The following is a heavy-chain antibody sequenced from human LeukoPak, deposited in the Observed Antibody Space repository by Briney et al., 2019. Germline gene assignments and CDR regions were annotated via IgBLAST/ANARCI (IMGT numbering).Heavy chain of an antibody. J-gene: IGHJ4*02. D-gene: IGHD3-22*01. V-gene: IGHV3-21*01. Sequence: GGSLRLSCAASGFTFSSYSMNWVRQAPGKGLEWVSSISSSSSYIYYADSVKGRFTISRDNAKNSLYLQMNSLRAEDTAVYYCARDPTYYYDSSGYSSFLGYFDYWGQGTLVTVSS. CDR3: ARDPTYYYDSSGYSSFLGYFDY. CDR2: ISSSSSYI. CDR1: GFTFSSYS.